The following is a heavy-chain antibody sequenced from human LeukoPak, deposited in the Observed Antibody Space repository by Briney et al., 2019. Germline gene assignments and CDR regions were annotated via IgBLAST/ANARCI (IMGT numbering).Heavy chain of an antibody. CDR3: ARDLRPMGGFDP. CDR2: IKSKTDGGTT. D-gene: IGHD3-10*01. CDR1: GFTFSNAW. V-gene: IGHV3-15*01. Sequence: GGSLRLSCAASGFTFSNAWMNWVRQAPGKGLEWVARIKSKTDGGTTDYAAPVKGRFTISRHNSKNTLYLQMNSLRAEDTVVYYCARDLRPMGGFDPWGQGTLVTVSS. J-gene: IGHJ5*02.